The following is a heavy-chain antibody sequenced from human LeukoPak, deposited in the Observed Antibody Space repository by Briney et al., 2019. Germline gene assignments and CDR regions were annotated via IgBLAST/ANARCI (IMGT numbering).Heavy chain of an antibody. J-gene: IGHJ5*02. CDR3: AKSGYCSSTRCYEGWDWFDP. V-gene: IGHV3-30-3*02. Sequence: GGSLRLSCAASGFTFSSYAMHWVRQAPGKGLEWVAVISYDGSNKYYADSVKGRFTISRDNSKNTVYLQMNNLRAEDTAVYHCAKSGYCSSTRCYEGWDWFDPWGRGTLVSVSS. CDR1: GFTFSSYA. CDR2: ISYDGSNK. D-gene: IGHD2-2*01.